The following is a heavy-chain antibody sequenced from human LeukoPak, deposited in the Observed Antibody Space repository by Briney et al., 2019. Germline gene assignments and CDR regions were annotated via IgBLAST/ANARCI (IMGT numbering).Heavy chain of an antibody. CDR1: GFTFSSYG. D-gene: IGHD3-9*01. CDR2: ISGSGSNT. CDR3: AKVSDDFLTGDYSWVRPYYFDY. V-gene: IGHV3-23*01. Sequence: PGGTLRLSCAASGFTFSSYGMSWVRQAPGKGLEWVSAISGSGSNTKDADSVKGRFTISRDNSKNTLYLQMNSLGAEDTAVYYCAKVSDDFLTGDYSWVRPYYFDYWGQGTLVTVSS. J-gene: IGHJ4*02.